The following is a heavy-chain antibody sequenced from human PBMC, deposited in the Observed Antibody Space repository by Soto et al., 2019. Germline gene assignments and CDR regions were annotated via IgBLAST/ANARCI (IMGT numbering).Heavy chain of an antibody. CDR2: IYYSGST. J-gene: IGHJ4*02. Sequence: SETLSLTCTVSGGSISSYYWSWIRQPPGKGLEWIGYIYYSGSTNYNPSLKSRVTISVDTSKNQFSLKLSSVTAADTAVYYCARLREAAAGRSIDYWGQGTLVTVSS. CDR3: ARLREAAAGRSIDY. D-gene: IGHD6-13*01. CDR1: GGSISSYY. V-gene: IGHV4-59*08.